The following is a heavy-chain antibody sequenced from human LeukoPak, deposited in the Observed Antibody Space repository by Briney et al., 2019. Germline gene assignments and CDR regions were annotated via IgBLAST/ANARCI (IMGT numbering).Heavy chain of an antibody. V-gene: IGHV1-69*05. CDR3: ARDRKDCSSTSCTLGTFDY. D-gene: IGHD2-2*01. CDR2: IIPIFGTA. Sequence: EASVKVSCKASGGTFSSYAISWVRQAPGQGLEWMGGIIPIFGTANYAQKFQGRVTITTDESTSTAYMELSSLRSEDTAVYYCARDRKDCSSTSCTLGTFDYWGQGTLVTVSS. CDR1: GGTFSSYA. J-gene: IGHJ4*02.